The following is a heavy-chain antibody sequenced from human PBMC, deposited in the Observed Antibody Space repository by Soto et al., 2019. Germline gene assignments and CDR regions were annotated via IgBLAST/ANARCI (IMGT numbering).Heavy chain of an antibody. D-gene: IGHD3-3*01. Sequence: QVQLQESGPGLVKSSETLSLTCTVSGGSISSSSFFWGWIRQPPGRGLEWIGSIYYSGSTYYNPSLKSRVTMSAATSKNQFSLQLRSVTAADTAVYYCARLYGGGYYSPDYWGQGTLVAVSS. CDR1: GGSISSSSFF. CDR3: ARLYGGGYYSPDY. CDR2: IYYSGST. J-gene: IGHJ4*02. V-gene: IGHV4-39*01.